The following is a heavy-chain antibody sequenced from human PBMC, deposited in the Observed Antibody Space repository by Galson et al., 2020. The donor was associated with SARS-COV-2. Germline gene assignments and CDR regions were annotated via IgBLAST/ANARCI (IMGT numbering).Heavy chain of an antibody. D-gene: IGHD7-27*01. CDR1: GGTFSSYA. CDR2: IIPIFGTA. V-gene: IGHV1-69*01. Sequence: KISCKASGGTFSSYAISWVRQAPGQGLEWMGGIIPIFGTANYAQKFQGRVTITADESTSTAYVELSSLRSEDTAVYYCAGNWGQGPYWGQGTLVTVSS. CDR3: AGNWGQGPY. J-gene: IGHJ4*02.